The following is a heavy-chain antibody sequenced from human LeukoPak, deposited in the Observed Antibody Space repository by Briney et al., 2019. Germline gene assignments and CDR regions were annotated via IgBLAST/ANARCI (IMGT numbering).Heavy chain of an antibody. Sequence: GGSLRLSCAASGFTFSSYSMNWVRQAPGKGLEWVSSISSSSSYIYHADSVKGRFTISRDNAGNSLYLQMNSLRAEDTAVYYCARVNYYDSSGYDCWGQGTLVSVSS. J-gene: IGHJ4*02. CDR1: GFTFSSYS. CDR2: ISSSSSYI. D-gene: IGHD3-22*01. V-gene: IGHV3-21*01. CDR3: ARVNYYDSSGYDC.